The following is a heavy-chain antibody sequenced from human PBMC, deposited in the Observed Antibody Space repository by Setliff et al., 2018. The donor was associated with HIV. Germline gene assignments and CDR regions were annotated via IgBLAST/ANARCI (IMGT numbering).Heavy chain of an antibody. D-gene: IGHD1-26*01. CDR1: GFTFSSYA. J-gene: IGHJ3*02. Sequence: TGGSLRLSCAASGFTFSSYAMSWVRQAPGKGLEWVSAISGSGGSTYYADSVKGRFTISRDNSKNTLYLQMNSLRAEDTAVYYCAKDRSIVGAVGAFDIWGQGTMVTVSS. CDR3: AKDRSIVGAVGAFDI. V-gene: IGHV3-23*01. CDR2: ISGSGGST.